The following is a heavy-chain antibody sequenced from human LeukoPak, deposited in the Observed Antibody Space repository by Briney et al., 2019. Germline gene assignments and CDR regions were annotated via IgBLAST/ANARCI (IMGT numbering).Heavy chain of an antibody. CDR2: IKEDGSKK. J-gene: IGHJ4*02. D-gene: IGHD3-22*01. Sequence: GGPLRLSCQAPGFTFSGHWLTWFRQAPGKGLEWVANIKEDGSKKNYVDSVKGRFTISRDNAKNSLYLQMTSLRAEDTAMYYCATPLDYRDSSGFHQGGDWGQGTLVTVSS. V-gene: IGHV3-7*03. CDR3: ATPLDYRDSSGFHQGGD. CDR1: GFTFSGHW.